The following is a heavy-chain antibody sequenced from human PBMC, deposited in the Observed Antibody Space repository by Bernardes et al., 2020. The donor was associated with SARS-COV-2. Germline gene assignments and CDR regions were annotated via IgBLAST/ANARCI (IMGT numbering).Heavy chain of an antibody. V-gene: IGHV3-33*01. D-gene: IGHD6-19*01. CDR1: GFTFNTYG. CDR2: IWVDGNNK. CDR3: AREGAVAGHFYYYFGMDV. J-gene: IGHJ6*02. Sequence: GGSLRLSCVASGFTFNTYGMHWVRQAPGKGLEWIGFIWVDGNNKAYAESVKGRFSLSRDNSKNTVYLQMNSLRVDDTAVYYCAREGAVAGHFYYYFGMDVWGQGTTVTV.